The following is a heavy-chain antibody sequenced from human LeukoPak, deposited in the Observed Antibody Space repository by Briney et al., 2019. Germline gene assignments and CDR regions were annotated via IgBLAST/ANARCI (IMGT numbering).Heavy chain of an antibody. D-gene: IGHD2-15*01. Sequence: GASVKVSCKASGYTFTAYYMHWVRQAPGQGLEWMGWINPNSGGTNYAQRSQGRVTMTRDTSISTAYIELSRLRSDDTAVYYCARDRYCSGGSCIRPNWFDPWGQGTLVTVPS. CDR3: ARDRYCSGGSCIRPNWFDP. CDR2: INPNSGGT. V-gene: IGHV1-2*02. CDR1: GYTFTAYY. J-gene: IGHJ5*02.